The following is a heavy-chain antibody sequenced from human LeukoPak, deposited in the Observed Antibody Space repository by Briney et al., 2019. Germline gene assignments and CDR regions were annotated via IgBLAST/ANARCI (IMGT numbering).Heavy chain of an antibody. Sequence: GGSLRLSCAASGFTFSDNYMSWIRQAPGKGLEWVSYISSSGSIYYADSVKGRFTISRDNAKNSLYLQMNSLRAEDTAVYYCVCLGLGGLSLDWGQGTLVTVSS. CDR2: ISSSGSI. CDR1: GFTFSDNY. D-gene: IGHD3-16*01. V-gene: IGHV3-11*04. CDR3: VCLGLGGLSLD. J-gene: IGHJ4*02.